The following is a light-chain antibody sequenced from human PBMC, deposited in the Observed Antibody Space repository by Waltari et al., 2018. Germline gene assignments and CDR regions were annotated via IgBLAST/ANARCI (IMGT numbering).Light chain of an antibody. J-gene: IGKJ2*01. CDR3: MQGTHWPYT. CDR1: QSLVHSDGNTH. CDR2: RVS. Sequence: VTLGQAASISCKASQSLVHSDGNTHLNWFHQRPGQSPRRLIYRVSNRDSGVPDRFSGSGSGTDFTLKINKVEAEDVGIYYCMQGTHWPYTFGQGT. V-gene: IGKV2-30*02.